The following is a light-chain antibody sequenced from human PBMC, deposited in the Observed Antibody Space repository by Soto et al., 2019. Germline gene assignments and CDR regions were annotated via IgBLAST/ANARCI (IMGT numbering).Light chain of an antibody. J-gene: IGKJ1*01. Sequence: DIPITQSPATLSGSVGDRVTITCRASQTISSWLAWYQQKPGKAPKLLIYKASTLKSGVPSRFSGSGSGTEFTLTISSLQPDDFATYYCQQYHIYSWTFGQGTKVDIK. CDR2: KAS. V-gene: IGKV1-5*03. CDR3: QQYHIYSWT. CDR1: QTISSW.